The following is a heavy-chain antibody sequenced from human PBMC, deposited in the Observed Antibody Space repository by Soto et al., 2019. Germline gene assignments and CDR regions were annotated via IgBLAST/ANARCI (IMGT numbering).Heavy chain of an antibody. Sequence: QVQLQESGPGLVKPSETLSLTCTVSGGSISNYYWSWVRQPPGKGLEWIGFMYYTGSTNYNSSLKSRVTMALGTAKNQFSLQLSSLTAGDTGVYYWAGCGFRFASGEYFDHWGQGTLGT. CDR3: AGCGFRFASGEYFDH. J-gene: IGHJ4*02. CDR2: MYYTGST. D-gene: IGHD5-18*01. CDR1: GGSISNYY. V-gene: IGHV4-59*01.